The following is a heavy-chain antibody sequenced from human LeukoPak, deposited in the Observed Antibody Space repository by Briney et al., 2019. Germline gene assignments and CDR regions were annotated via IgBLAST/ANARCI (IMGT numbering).Heavy chain of an antibody. D-gene: IGHD1-26*01. CDR3: ARDLLVGATDD. CDR2: IYHSGST. V-gene: IGHV4-30-2*01. Sequence: ASETLSLTCTVSGGSISSGGYYWSWIRQPPGKGLEWIGYIYHSGSTYYNPSLKSRVTISVDRSKNQFSLKLSSVTAADTAVYYCARDLLVGATDDWGQGTLVTVSS. CDR1: GGSISSGGYY. J-gene: IGHJ4*02.